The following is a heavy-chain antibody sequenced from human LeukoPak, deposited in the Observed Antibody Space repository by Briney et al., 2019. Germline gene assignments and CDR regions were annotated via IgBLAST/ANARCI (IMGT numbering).Heavy chain of an antibody. CDR3: AKGSYYDASGYYREYYFDY. CDR2: VSGSGGST. J-gene: IGHJ4*02. D-gene: IGHD3-22*01. Sequence: GGSLRLSCVPSGFSFSNYAMSWVRQAPGKGLEWVSSVSGSGGSTHYADSVKGRFTISRDQTKNTLYLQMNSLRAEDTAVYYCAKGSYYDASGYYREYYFDYWGQGTLVTVSS. V-gene: IGHV3-23*01. CDR1: GFSFSNYA.